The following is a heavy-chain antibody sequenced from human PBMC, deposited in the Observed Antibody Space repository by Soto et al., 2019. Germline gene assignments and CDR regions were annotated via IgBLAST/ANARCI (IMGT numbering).Heavy chain of an antibody. CDR3: AKDAWSYYPSWFED. V-gene: IGHV3-23*01. CDR2: INDNGGNI. CDR1: GFSFSSHA. D-gene: IGHD2-2*01. Sequence: EVQLLESGGGLVQPGESLRLSCAASGFSFSSHAMSWVRQAPGKGLEWVSGINDNGGNIYYADFVKGRFTISRDNSKNTVYLQINSLRGEDTAVFYCAKDAWSYYPSWFEDWGQGTLVTVSS. J-gene: IGHJ4*02.